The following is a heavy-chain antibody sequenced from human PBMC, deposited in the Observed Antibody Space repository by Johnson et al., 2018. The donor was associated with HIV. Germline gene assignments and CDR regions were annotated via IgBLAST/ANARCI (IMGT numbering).Heavy chain of an antibody. V-gene: IGHV3-73*02. CDR1: GFTFSGPA. Sequence: EVQLVESGGGLVQPGGSLELSCAASGFTFSGPAMHWVRQASGKGLEWVGRIRGRANTYATAYAAALKGGFTSSRDESMNTAYLKLTSLSPEDTAMYSCARTCFIVPAGRSHDAFDIWGQGTLVTVSS. CDR3: ARTCFIVPAGRSHDAFDI. D-gene: IGHD3-10*01. CDR2: IRGRANTYAT. J-gene: IGHJ3*02.